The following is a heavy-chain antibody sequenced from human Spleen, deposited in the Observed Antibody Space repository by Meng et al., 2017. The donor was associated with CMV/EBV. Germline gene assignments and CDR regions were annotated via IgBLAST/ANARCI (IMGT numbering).Heavy chain of an antibody. CDR2: IHPHRGDT. V-gene: IGHV1-2*02. Sequence: SCKAYGYNFTAHYFHWVRQAPGQGLEWMGWIHPHRGDTNYAQQFQGRVTLTRDTSINTGYMELTRLTSDDTAVYYCARDNNWGPDYWGQGTLVTVSS. CDR3: ARDNNWGPDY. CDR1: GYNFTAHY. D-gene: IGHD7-27*01. J-gene: IGHJ4*02.